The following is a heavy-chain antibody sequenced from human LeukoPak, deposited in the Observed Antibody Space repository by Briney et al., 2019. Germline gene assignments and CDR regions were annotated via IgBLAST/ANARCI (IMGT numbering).Heavy chain of an antibody. CDR3: ARDETQRAGQFAFDI. CDR2: IYYSGST. D-gene: IGHD6-19*01. V-gene: IGHV4-59*01. Sequence: ASETLSLTCTVSGGSISSYYWSWIRQPPGKGLEWIGYIYYSGSTNYNPSLKSRVTISVDTSKNQFSLKLSSVTAADTAVYYCARDETQRAGQFAFDIWGQGTMVTVSS. J-gene: IGHJ3*02. CDR1: GGSISSYY.